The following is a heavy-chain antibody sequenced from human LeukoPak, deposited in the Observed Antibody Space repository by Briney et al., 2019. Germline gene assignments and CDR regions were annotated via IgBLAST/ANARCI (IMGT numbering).Heavy chain of an antibody. CDR3: ARADSETYHAGDN. CDR1: GFTFSTYW. D-gene: IGHD1-26*01. V-gene: IGHV3-7*01. J-gene: IGHJ4*02. Sequence: PGGSLRLSCAASGFTFSTYWMSWVRQPPGKGLEWVANINHDGSEKYYVDSVKGRFTISRDNAKNSLYLQMSSLRAEDTAVYYCARADSETYHAGDNWGQGTLVTVSS. CDR2: INHDGSEK.